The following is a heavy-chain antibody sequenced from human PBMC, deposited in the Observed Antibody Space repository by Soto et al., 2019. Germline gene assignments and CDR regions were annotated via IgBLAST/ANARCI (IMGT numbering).Heavy chain of an antibody. CDR2: ISGGGDTT. D-gene: IGHD3-10*01. Sequence: EVQLLESGGGLVQPGGSLRLSCAASGFTFYNYAMSWVRQAPGKGLEWVSAISGGGDTTSYADSVKGRFTVSRDGSKNTQYLQMNSLRAEDTAVYYSAKGRGGSGSLTPRVDFWGQGTLVTVSS. J-gene: IGHJ4*02. CDR3: AKGRGGSGSLTPRVDF. V-gene: IGHV3-23*01. CDR1: GFTFYNYA.